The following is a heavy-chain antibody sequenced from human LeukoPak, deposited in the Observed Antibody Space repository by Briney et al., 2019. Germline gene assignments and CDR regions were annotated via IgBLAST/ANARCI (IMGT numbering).Heavy chain of an antibody. Sequence: GGSLRLSCAASGFTLSSYEMNWVRQAPGKGLEWVSYISSSGSTIYYADSVRGRFTISRDNAKDSLYLQMNSLRAEDTAVYYCARDPQFMDVWGQGTMVTVSS. V-gene: IGHV3-48*03. J-gene: IGHJ6*02. CDR1: GFTLSSYE. CDR2: ISSSGSTI. D-gene: IGHD5-24*01. CDR3: ARDPQFMDV.